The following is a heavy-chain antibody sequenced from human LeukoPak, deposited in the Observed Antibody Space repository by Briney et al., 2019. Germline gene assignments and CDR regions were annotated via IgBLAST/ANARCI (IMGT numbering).Heavy chain of an antibody. CDR3: ARGHYGLDI. Sequence: PGGSLRLSXVASGFTVSQHWTTWVCQAPGKGVEWVALINADGSERYSVDSGTGRFTISKDNAKNSVYLQLSSLRAEDTARYYCARGHYGLDIWGQGITVTVSS. J-gene: IGHJ3*02. D-gene: IGHD4-17*01. CDR1: GFTVSQHW. CDR2: INADGSER. V-gene: IGHV3-7*01.